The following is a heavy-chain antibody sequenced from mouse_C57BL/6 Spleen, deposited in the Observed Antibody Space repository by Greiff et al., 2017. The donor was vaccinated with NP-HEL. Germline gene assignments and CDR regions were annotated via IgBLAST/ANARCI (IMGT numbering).Heavy chain of an antibody. CDR1: GYTFTSYW. V-gene: IGHV1-52*01. CDR3: ARSDHYYGSSPLYYFDY. CDR2: IDPSDSET. J-gene: IGHJ2*01. Sequence: QVQLQQPGAELVRPGSSVKLSCKASGYTFTSYWMHWVKQRPIQGLEWIGNIDPSDSETHYNQKFKDKATLTVDKSSSTAYMQLSSLTSEDSAVYYCARSDHYYGSSPLYYFDYWGQGTTLTVSS. D-gene: IGHD1-1*01.